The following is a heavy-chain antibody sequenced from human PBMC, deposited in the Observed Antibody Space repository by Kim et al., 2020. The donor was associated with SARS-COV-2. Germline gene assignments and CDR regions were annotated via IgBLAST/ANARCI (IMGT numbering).Heavy chain of an antibody. Sequence: SETLSLTCTVSGGFISHYCWSWIRHVPGKGLEWIGYIYYGSTNYNPSLRSRVTISVDPSRNQFSLRLSSLTTADTAVYYCARGLWHGESLGSADVDYWAQGTLVTVSS. CDR3: ARGLWHGESLGSADVDY. V-gene: IGHV4-59*01. J-gene: IGHJ4*02. CDR1: GGFISHYC. CDR2: IYYGST. D-gene: IGHD3-10*01.